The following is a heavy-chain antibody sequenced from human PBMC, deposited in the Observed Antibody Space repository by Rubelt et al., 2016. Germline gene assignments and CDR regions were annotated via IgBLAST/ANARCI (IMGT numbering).Heavy chain of an antibody. CDR3: ATIGLEWVLEDY. CDR2: FAPEDGET. D-gene: IGHD3-3*01. Sequence: QVQLVQSGAEVKKPGASVKVSCKVSGYTLTELSMHWVRQAPGKGLEWMGGFAPEDGETIYAQKFQGRVTMTEDTSTDTAYMELSSLSSEDTAVYYCATIGLEWVLEDYWGQGTLVTVSS. CDR1: GYTLTELS. J-gene: IGHJ4*02. V-gene: IGHV1-24*01.